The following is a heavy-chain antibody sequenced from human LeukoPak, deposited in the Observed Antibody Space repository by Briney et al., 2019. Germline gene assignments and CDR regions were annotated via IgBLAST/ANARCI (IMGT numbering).Heavy chain of an antibody. V-gene: IGHV3-7*01. J-gene: IGHJ4*02. CDR1: GFTFSSYL. Sequence: GGSLRLSCAASGFTFSSYLMSWVRQAPGKGLEWVANIKQDGSEKYYVDSVKGRFTISRDNAKNSLYLQMNSLRAEDTAVYYCARDHDGVGFDYWGQGTLVTVSS. CDR3: ARDHDGVGFDY. D-gene: IGHD5-24*01. CDR2: IKQDGSEK.